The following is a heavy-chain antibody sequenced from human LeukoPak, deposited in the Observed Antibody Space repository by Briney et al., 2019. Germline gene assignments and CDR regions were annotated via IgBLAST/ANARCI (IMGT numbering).Heavy chain of an antibody. D-gene: IGHD3-3*01. Sequence: NASETLSLTCAVYGGSFSGYYWSWIRQPPGKGLEWIGEINHSGSTNYNPSLKSRVTISVDTSKNQFSLKLSSVTAADTAVYYCARGPLYDFWSGYSPRFDYWGQGTLVTVSS. CDR3: ARGPLYDFWSGYSPRFDY. V-gene: IGHV4-34*01. J-gene: IGHJ4*02. CDR2: INHSGST. CDR1: GGSFSGYY.